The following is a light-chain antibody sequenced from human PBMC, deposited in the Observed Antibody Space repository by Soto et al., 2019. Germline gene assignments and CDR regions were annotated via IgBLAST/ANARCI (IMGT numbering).Light chain of an antibody. Sequence: SYELTQPPSESVAPGQTARITCGGNNIGTRTVHWYQQKPGQAPVLVVHDDSDRPSGIPERFSGSKSGTSASLAITGLQAEDEADYYCQAYDNSLGVSVLFGGGTKLTVL. CDR2: DDS. J-gene: IGLJ3*02. CDR3: QAYDNSLGVSVL. CDR1: NIGTRT. V-gene: IGLV3-21*02.